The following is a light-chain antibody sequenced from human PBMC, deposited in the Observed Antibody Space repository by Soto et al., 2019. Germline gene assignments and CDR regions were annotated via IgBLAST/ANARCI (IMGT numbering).Light chain of an antibody. J-gene: IGKJ1*01. CDR2: GAS. Sequence: EVVMTQSPDTLSVSPGEGATLSCRASQSVIKNLAWFQQKPGQAPRLLIYGASTRVTGVPARFSGSGSGTEFTLTISSPQSEDVALYYCQQYNNWPRTFGQGTKVDIK. CDR1: QSVIKN. V-gene: IGKV3-15*01. CDR3: QQYNNWPRT.